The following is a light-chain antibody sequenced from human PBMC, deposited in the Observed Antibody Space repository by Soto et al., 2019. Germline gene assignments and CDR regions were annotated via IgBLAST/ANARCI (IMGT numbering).Light chain of an antibody. V-gene: IGLV2-14*01. CDR3: SSYTSSGTYV. CDR1: SSDVGGYEF. Sequence: QSALTQPASVSGSPGRSITISCTGTSSDVGGYEFVSWYQQHPDNAPKLVIYDVSDRPSGESSRFSGSKSANTASLTISGLQAEDEADYYCSSYTSSGTYVFGTGTKVAVL. J-gene: IGLJ1*01. CDR2: DVS.